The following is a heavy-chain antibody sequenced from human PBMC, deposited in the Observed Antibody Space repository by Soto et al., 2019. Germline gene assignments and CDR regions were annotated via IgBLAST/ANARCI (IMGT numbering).Heavy chain of an antibody. CDR1: GGSISSYY. CDR2: IYYSGST. CDR3: AREPSGITATTRRRDAFDI. J-gene: IGHJ3*02. Sequence: SETLSLTCTVSGGSISSYYWSWIRQPPGKGLEWIGYIYYSGSTNYNPSLKSRVTISVDTSKNQFSLKLSSVTAADTAVYYCAREPSGITATTRRRDAFDIWGQGTMVTVSS. D-gene: IGHD1-20*01. V-gene: IGHV4-59*01.